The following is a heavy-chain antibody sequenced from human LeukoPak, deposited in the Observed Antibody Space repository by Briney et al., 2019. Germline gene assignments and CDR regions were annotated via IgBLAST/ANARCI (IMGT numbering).Heavy chain of an antibody. J-gene: IGHJ5*02. CDR2: ISSSSDYI. CDR3: ARERGYGGYKWFDP. V-gene: IGHV3-21*01. CDR1: GFTFSSYR. Sequence: GGSLRLSCAASGFTFSSYRMNWVRQAPGKGLEWVSYISSSSDYIYYADSAKGRFTISRDNAKNSLYLQMNSLRAEDTAVYYCARERGYGGYKWFDPWGQGTLVTVSS. D-gene: IGHD5-12*01.